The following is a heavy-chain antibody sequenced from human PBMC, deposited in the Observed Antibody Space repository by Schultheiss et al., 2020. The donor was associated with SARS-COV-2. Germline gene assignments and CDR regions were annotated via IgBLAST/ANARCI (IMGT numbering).Heavy chain of an antibody. V-gene: IGHV1-18*01. Sequence: ASVKVSCKASGFTFTSSAMQWVRQARGQGLEWMGWINPNSGGTNYAQKLQGRVTMTTDTSTSTAYMELRSLRSDDTAVYYCARAPSRYGDYLCDYWGQGTLVTVSS. CDR2: INPNSGGT. CDR1: GFTFTSSA. J-gene: IGHJ4*02. CDR3: ARAPSRYGDYLCDY. D-gene: IGHD4-17*01.